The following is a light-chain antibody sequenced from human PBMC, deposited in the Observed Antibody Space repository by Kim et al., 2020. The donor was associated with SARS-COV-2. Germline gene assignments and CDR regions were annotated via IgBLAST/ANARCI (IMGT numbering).Light chain of an antibody. CDR2: DVS. Sequence: GQSSTSSCPGTISVVGGYNYVSWYQQHPGKAPKVMIYDVSNRPSGVSNRFSGSKSGNTASLTISGLQAEDEADYYCSSYTSSSTYVFGTGTKVTVL. V-gene: IGLV2-14*03. J-gene: IGLJ1*01. CDR1: ISVVGGYNY. CDR3: SSYTSSSTYV.